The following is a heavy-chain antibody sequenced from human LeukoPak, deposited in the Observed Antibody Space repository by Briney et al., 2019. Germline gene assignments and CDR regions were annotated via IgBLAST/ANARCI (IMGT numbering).Heavy chain of an antibody. V-gene: IGHV1-18*01. CDR2: ISANTGKT. CDR3: AKVAGDRMDY. Sequence: ASVKVSCKASVYTFATYGFFWVRQAPGHGLEWMGWISANTGKTDYAQRYQGRVTLTTDTSASTAYTELRSLRPDDTAVYYCAKVAGDRMDYWGQGTLVTVSS. D-gene: IGHD2-2*03. CDR1: VYTFATYG. J-gene: IGHJ4*02.